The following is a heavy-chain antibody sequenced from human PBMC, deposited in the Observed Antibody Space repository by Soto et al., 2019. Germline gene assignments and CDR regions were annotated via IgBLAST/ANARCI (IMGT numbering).Heavy chain of an antibody. Sequence: SETLSLTCTVSGGSISSYYWSWIRQPPGKGLEWIGYIYYSGSTNYNPSLKSRVTISVDTSKNQFSLKLSSVTAADTAVHYCARHDLVLRYFDWLPQGLDYWGQGTLVTVSS. CDR3: ARHDLVLRYFDWLPQGLDY. V-gene: IGHV4-59*08. CDR2: IYYSGST. D-gene: IGHD3-9*01. J-gene: IGHJ4*02. CDR1: GGSISSYY.